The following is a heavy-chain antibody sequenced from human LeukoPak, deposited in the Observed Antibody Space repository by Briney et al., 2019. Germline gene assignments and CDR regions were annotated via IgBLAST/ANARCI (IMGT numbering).Heavy chain of an antibody. CDR1: GGSISSYY. D-gene: IGHD7-27*01. Sequence: SETLSLICTVSGGSISSYYWRWIRQPPGKGLEWIGYIYYSGSTNYNPSLKSRVTISVYTSKNQFSLKLSSVTAADTAVYYCARASGDRGFDYWGQGTLVTVSS. V-gene: IGHV4-59*01. J-gene: IGHJ4*02. CDR3: ARASGDRGFDY. CDR2: IYYSGST.